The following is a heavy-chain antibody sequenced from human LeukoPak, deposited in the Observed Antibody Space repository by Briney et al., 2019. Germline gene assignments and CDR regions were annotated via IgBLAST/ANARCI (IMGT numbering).Heavy chain of an antibody. V-gene: IGHV4-39*07. J-gene: IGHJ4*02. D-gene: IGHD2-2*01. Sequence: SETLSLTCTVSGGSISSSSYYWGWIRQPPGKGLEWIGSIYYSGSTYYNPSLKSRVTISVDTSKNQFSLTLSSVTAADTAVDYCARDRGPPAAIIYDCGQQTLLIVSS. CDR3: ARDRGPPAAIIYD. CDR2: IYYSGST. CDR1: GGSISSSSYY.